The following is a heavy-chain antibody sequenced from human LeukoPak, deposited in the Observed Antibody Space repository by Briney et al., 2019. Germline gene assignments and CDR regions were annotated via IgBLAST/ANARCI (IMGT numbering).Heavy chain of an antibody. Sequence: SETLSLTCAVYGGSFSGYYWSWIRQPPGKGLEWIGEINHSGSTNYNPSLKSRVTISVDTSKNQFSLKLSSVTAADTDVYYCARGADTAMIYFDYWGQGTLVTVSS. V-gene: IGHV4-34*01. J-gene: IGHJ4*02. CDR3: ARGADTAMIYFDY. D-gene: IGHD5-18*01. CDR2: INHSGST. CDR1: GGSFSGYY.